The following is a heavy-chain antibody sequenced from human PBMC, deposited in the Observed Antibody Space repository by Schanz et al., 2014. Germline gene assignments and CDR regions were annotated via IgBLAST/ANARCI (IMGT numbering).Heavy chain of an antibody. Sequence: EVQLVESGGGVVRPGGSLILSCAASGFTFSNHALSWVRQAPGKGLEWVSGIGGSGDSTHYADSVKGRFTISRDNLKNTVYLQMNSLRAGDTAVYYCAKDGRLPYYGTGSDFDYWGQGTLVAVSS. V-gene: IGHV3-23*04. CDR3: AKDGRLPYYGTGSDFDY. CDR2: IGGSGDST. D-gene: IGHD3-22*01. J-gene: IGHJ4*02. CDR1: GFTFSNHA.